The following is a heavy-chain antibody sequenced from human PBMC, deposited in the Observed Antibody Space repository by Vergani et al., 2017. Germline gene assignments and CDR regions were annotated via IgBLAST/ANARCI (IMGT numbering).Heavy chain of an antibody. J-gene: IGHJ3*02. CDR1: GGSFSGYY. CDR2: INHSGST. V-gene: IGHV4-34*09. Sequence: QVQLQESGPGLVKPSETLSLTCAVYGGSFSGYYWSWIRQPPGKGLEWIGEINHSGSTNYNPSLKSRVTISVDTSKNQFSLKLSSVTAADTAVYYCARVVPAAHDAFDIWGQGTMVTVSS. CDR3: ARVVPAAHDAFDI. D-gene: IGHD2-2*01.